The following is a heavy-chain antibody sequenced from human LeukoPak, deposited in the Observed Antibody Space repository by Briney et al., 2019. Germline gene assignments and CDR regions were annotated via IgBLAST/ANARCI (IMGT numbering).Heavy chain of an antibody. J-gene: IGHJ4*02. D-gene: IGHD1-26*01. CDR1: GFSFSSYA. CDR2: IKEDGSDK. CDR3: ARVYTGSRDY. Sequence: PGGSLRLPCAASGFSFSSYAMSWVRQAPGKGLQWVASIKEDGSDKYYVDSVKGRFTISRDNAQNSVYLQMNSLRAEDTAVYYCARVYTGSRDYWGQGTLVTVSS. V-gene: IGHV3-7*05.